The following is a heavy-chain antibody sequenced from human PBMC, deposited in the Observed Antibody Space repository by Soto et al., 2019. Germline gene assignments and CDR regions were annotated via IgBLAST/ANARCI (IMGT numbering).Heavy chain of an antibody. J-gene: IGHJ6*01. Sequence: EVQLVESGGGLVQPGGSLRLSCAASGFTFSDHYMDWGRQAPGKGLEWVARSRNSVKSHTTEDAASVKGRFTISRDESKSSLYLQMNSLKSEDTAVYYCTRGLLGGAPSYTFHGMDVWGQGTTVTVSS. CDR3: TRGLLGGAPSYTFHGMDV. V-gene: IGHV3-72*01. CDR2: SRNSVKSHTT. D-gene: IGHD1-26*01. CDR1: GFTFSDHY.